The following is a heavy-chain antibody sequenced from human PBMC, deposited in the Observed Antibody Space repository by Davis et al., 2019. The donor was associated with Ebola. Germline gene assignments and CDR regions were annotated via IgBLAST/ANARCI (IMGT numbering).Heavy chain of an antibody. V-gene: IGHV5-51*01. D-gene: IGHD5-18*01. J-gene: IGHJ4*02. CDR2: IFPGDSDT. CDR1: GYSFTSYW. Sequence: GESLKISCKGSGYSFTSYWIVWVRQLPGKGLECMGIIFPGDSDTRYSPSFQGQVTISVDKSISTAYLQWSSLKASDSAMYYCARRGYSYGSQYWVDYWGQGTLVTVSS. CDR3: ARRGYSYGSQYWVDY.